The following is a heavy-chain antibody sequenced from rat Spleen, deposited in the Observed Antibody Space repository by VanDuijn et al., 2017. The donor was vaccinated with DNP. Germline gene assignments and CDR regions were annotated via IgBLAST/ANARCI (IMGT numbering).Heavy chain of an antibody. D-gene: IGHD1-1*01. Sequence: EVQLVESGGDLVQPGRSLKLPCVVSRFIFNNYWMTWFRQVPGMGLEWVASITGRGGNTYYPDSVKGRFTISRDNAKKTLYLEMNSLRSEDTATYYCAIYFYGGDNWFGYWGQGTLVTVSS. CDR3: AIYFYGGDNWFGY. J-gene: IGHJ3*01. CDR1: RFIFNNYW. CDR2: ITGRGGNT. V-gene: IGHV5-31*01.